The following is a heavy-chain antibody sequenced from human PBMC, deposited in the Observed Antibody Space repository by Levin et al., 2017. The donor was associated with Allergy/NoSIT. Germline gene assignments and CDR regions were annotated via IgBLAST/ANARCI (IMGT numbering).Heavy chain of an antibody. J-gene: IGHJ4*02. V-gene: IGHV1-18*01. CDR1: GYRFTSYG. D-gene: IGHD6-19*01. CDR3: ARDLIVVAGTADY. Sequence: ASVKVSCKASGYRFTSYGVSWVRQAPGQGLEWMGWINANNGDTKYAQKLQGRVTMTTDTSTSTAYMELRSLRSDDTAVYYCARDLIVVAGTADYWGQGTLVTVSS. CDR2: INANNGDT.